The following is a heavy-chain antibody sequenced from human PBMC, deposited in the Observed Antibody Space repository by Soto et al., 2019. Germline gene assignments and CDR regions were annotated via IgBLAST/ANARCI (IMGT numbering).Heavy chain of an antibody. D-gene: IGHD2-15*01. J-gene: IGHJ6*02. CDR2: INHSGST. CDR1: GGSFSGYY. CDR3: ARVACSGGSCYRGAYYYYGMDV. Sequence: SETLSLTCAVYGGSFSGYYWIWIRQPPGKGLEWIGEINHSGSTNYNPSLKSRVTISVDTSKNQFSLKLSSVTAADTAVYYCARVACSGGSCYRGAYYYYGMDVWGQGTTVTVSS. V-gene: IGHV4-34*01.